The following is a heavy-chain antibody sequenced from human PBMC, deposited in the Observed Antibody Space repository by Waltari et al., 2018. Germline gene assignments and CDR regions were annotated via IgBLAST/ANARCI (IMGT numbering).Heavy chain of an antibody. J-gene: IGHJ4*02. CDR2: IYYSGST. V-gene: IGHV4-59*01. D-gene: IGHD3-3*01. CDR3: ARDPGDFWSGYYLDY. CDR1: GGSISSYY. Sequence: QVQLQESGPGLVKPSETLSLTCTVSGGSISSYYWRWIRQPPGKGLEWIGYIYYSGSTNYNPSLKSRVTISVDTSKNQFSLKLSSVTAADTAVYYCARDPGDFWSGYYLDYWGQGTLVTVSS.